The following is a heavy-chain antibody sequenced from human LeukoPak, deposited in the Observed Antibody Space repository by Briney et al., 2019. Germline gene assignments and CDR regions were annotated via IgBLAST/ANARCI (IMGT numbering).Heavy chain of an antibody. CDR2: YEPEDGET. CDR3: ATRTVPTAIHSAFDI. CDR1: GYTLSVLP. V-gene: IGHV1-24*01. D-gene: IGHD2-2*02. J-gene: IGHJ3*02. Sequence: ASVKVSCKSSGYTLSVLPIHWVRQAPGKGLEGMGGYEPEDGETFYTQEFQGRVTMTEDISTDTAYMELSSLRSDDTAMYYCATRTVPTAIHSAFDIWGQGTMVTVSS.